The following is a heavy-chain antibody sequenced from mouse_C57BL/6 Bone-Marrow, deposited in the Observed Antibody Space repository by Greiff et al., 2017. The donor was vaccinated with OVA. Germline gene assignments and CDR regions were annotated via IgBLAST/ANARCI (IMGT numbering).Heavy chain of an antibody. J-gene: IGHJ1*03. CDR1: GFTFSSYA. V-gene: IGHV5-4*03. D-gene: IGHD6-1*01. CDR3: ARGPLCAWYFDV. Sequence: EVKLVESGGGLVKPGGSLKLSCAASGFTFSSYAMSWVRQTPEKRLEWVATISDGGSYTYYPDNVKGRFTISRDNAKNNLYLQMSHLKSEDRARYYCARGPLCAWYFDVWGTGTTVTVSS. CDR2: ISDGGSYT.